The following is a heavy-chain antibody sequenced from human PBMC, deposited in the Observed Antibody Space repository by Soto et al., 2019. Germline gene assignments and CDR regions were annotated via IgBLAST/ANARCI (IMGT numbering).Heavy chain of an antibody. CDR1: GYTLTELS. J-gene: IGHJ5*02. Sequence: QVPLVQSGAEVKKPGASVKVSCKVSGYTLTELSMHWVRQAPGKGLEWMGGFDPEDGKTIYAQKFQGRVTMTEDTSTDTAYMELSSLRSEDTAVYYCATAFWSGYSFNWFDPWGQGTLVTVSS. CDR3: ATAFWSGYSFNWFDP. D-gene: IGHD3-3*01. CDR2: FDPEDGKT. V-gene: IGHV1-24*01.